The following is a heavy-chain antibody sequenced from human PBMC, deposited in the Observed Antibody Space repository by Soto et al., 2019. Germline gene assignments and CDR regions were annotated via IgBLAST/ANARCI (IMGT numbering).Heavy chain of an antibody. V-gene: IGHV4-34*01. Sequence: QVQLQQWGAGLLKPSETLSLTCAVYGGSFSGYYWSWIRQPPGKGLEWIGEIYHSGSTNYNPSLKSRVTISVDKSKNQFSLKLSSVTAADTAVYYCARQRYSSSSGGDYFDYWGQGTLVTVSS. D-gene: IGHD6-6*01. CDR3: ARQRYSSSSGGDYFDY. CDR1: GGSFSGYY. CDR2: IYHSGST. J-gene: IGHJ4*02.